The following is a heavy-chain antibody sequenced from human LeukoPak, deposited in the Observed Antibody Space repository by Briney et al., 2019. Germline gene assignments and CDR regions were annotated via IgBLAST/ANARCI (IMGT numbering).Heavy chain of an antibody. CDR1: GRSFSGYY. Sequence: PSETLSLTCAVDGRSFSGYYWSLIRQPPGEGLEWIGEINHSGSTNYNPSLKSRVTISVDTSKNQFSLKLSSVTAADTAVYYCARLGYSSSSDDYWGQGTLVTVSS. V-gene: IGHV4-34*01. D-gene: IGHD6-6*01. J-gene: IGHJ4*02. CDR3: ARLGYSSSSDDY. CDR2: INHSGST.